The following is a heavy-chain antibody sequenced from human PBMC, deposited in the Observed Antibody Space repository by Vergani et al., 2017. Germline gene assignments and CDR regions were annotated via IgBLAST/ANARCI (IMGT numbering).Heavy chain of an antibody. V-gene: IGHV3-33*01. D-gene: IGHD1-14*01. CDR1: GFTFNQYG. J-gene: IGHJ5*02. CDR3: ARDFRLLYNRFEP. CDR2: TWYDGNNN. Sequence: QVQLVESGGGVVQPGRSLRLSCAASGFTFNQYGMHWVRQAPGKGLEWVAVTWYDGNNNHYADSVKGQFTISRDNSKITMYLQMNSLRDEDTGVYYCARDFRLLYNRFEPWGQGTLVTVSS.